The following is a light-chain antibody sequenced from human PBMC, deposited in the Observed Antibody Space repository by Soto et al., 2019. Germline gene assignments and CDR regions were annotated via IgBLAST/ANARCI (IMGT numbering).Light chain of an antibody. J-gene: IGLJ1*01. Sequence: QSALTQPRSVSGSPGQSVTISCSGTSSDVGGYNYVSWYQQHPGKAPKLMIYDVSKWPSGVPDRFSGSKSGNTASLTISGLQAEDEADYYCCSYAGRYTYVVGTGTKVTVL. CDR2: DVS. V-gene: IGLV2-11*01. CDR1: SSDVGGYNY. CDR3: CSYAGRYTYV.